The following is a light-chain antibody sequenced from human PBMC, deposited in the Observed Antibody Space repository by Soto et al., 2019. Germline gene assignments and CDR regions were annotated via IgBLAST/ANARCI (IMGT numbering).Light chain of an antibody. CDR3: SSFSSRSTFNDV. J-gene: IGLJ1*01. CDR1: SSDRGAYNY. Sequence: ALAPPASVSGSSGHSNTIPSTGTSSDRGAYNYISWYQQYPGTAPKIMIYEVSSRPSGVSHRFSGSKSGNTASLTISGVQPEDEADYYCSSFSSRSTFNDVFGTGTKVTVL. CDR2: EVS. V-gene: IGLV2-14*01.